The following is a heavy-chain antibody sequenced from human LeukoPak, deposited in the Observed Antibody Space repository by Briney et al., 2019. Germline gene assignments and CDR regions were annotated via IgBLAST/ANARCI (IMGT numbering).Heavy chain of an antibody. Sequence: GGSLRLSCAASGFTFSSYGMHWVRQAPGKGLVWVSRINSDGSSTRYADSVKGRFTISRDNAKNTLYLQMNSLRAEDTAVYYCARGSDRVAVAGLNWFDPWGQGTLVTVSS. J-gene: IGHJ5*02. CDR2: INSDGSST. CDR3: ARGSDRVAVAGLNWFDP. V-gene: IGHV3-74*01. CDR1: GFTFSSYG. D-gene: IGHD6-19*01.